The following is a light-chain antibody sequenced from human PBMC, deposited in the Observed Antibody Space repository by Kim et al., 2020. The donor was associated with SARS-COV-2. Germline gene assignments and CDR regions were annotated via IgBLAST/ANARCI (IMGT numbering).Light chain of an antibody. CDR2: GNS. V-gene: IGLV1-40*01. J-gene: IGLJ2*01. Sequence: VTISCTGSSSNIGAGYDVHWYQQLPGTAPKLLIYGNSNRPSGVPDRFSGSKSGTSASLAITGLQAEDEADYYCQSYDSSLSGSVVYGGGTQLTVL. CDR1: SSNIGAGYD. CDR3: QSYDSSLSGSVV.